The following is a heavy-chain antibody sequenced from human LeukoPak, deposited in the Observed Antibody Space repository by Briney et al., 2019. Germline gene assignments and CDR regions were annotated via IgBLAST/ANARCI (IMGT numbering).Heavy chain of an antibody. CDR3: ARAGGLLWFGEVLESSDAFHI. V-gene: IGHV3-23*01. Sequence: GGSLRLSCAASGFTFSSCAMSWVRQAPGKGLEWVSISGSAGSTYYADSVKGRFTISRDNAKNSLYLQVNSLRDEDTAVYYCARAGGLLWFGEVLESSDAFHIWGQGTMVTVSS. CDR2: ISGSAGST. D-gene: IGHD3-10*01. J-gene: IGHJ3*02. CDR1: GFTFSSCA.